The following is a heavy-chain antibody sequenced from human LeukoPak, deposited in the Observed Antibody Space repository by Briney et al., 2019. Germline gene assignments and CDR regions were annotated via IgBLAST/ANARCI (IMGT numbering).Heavy chain of an antibody. CDR2: IYPGDSDT. D-gene: IGHD3-22*01. CDR3: VRQIVGDYSDTSLSLEPFDF. J-gene: IGHJ4*02. V-gene: IGHV5-51*01. CDR1: GYRFASYW. Sequence: KSGESLKISCQGSGYRFASYWIAWVRQMPGKGLEWMGIIYPGDSDTRYSPSFQGQVTISADKSISTAYLEWSSLKASDTAMCYCVRQIVGDYSDTSLSLEPFDFWGQGTLVTVSS.